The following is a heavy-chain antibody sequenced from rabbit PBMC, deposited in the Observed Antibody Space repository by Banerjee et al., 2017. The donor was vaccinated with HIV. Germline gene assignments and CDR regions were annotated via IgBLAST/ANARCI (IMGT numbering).Heavy chain of an antibody. V-gene: IGHV1S40*01. CDR3: ARDWAGSSYYYFKL. CDR2: IDGIGSGST. CDR1: GFTLSSYW. J-gene: IGHJ4*01. Sequence: QSLEESGGDLVKPGASLTLTCTASGFTLSSYWMYWVRQAPGKGLEWIGCIDGIGSGSTYYASWAKGRFTISKTSSTTVTLQMTSLTAADTATYFCARDWAGSSYYYFKLWGPGTLVTVS. D-gene: IGHD8-1*01.